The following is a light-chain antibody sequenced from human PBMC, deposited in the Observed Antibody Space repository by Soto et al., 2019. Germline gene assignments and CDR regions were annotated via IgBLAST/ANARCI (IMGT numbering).Light chain of an antibody. CDR1: SANIGAAYN. V-gene: IGLV1-40*01. CDR3: QSYDSSLRGYV. J-gene: IGLJ1*01. CDR2: GNN. Sequence: QSVLTQPPSVSGAAGQRVTISCTGSSANIGAAYNVDWYQPLPGTAPKLLIYGNNNRPSVVSPRFSGSKPGTAASVAIAGLPAEAEGDYYCQSYDSSLRGYVFGTGPKVPVL.